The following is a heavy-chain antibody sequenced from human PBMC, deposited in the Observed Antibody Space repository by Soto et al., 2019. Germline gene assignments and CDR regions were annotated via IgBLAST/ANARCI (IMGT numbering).Heavy chain of an antibody. Sequence: TLSLTCAVSGGSISSGGDSWSWIRQPPGKGLEWIGYIYHSGSTYYNPSLKSRVTISVDRSKNQFSLKLSSVTAADTAVYYCARGTHYYDSSGYTPGGWFDPWGQGTLVTVSS. CDR1: GGSISSGGDS. D-gene: IGHD3-22*01. CDR3: ARGTHYYDSSGYTPGGWFDP. J-gene: IGHJ5*02. CDR2: IYHSGST. V-gene: IGHV4-30-2*01.